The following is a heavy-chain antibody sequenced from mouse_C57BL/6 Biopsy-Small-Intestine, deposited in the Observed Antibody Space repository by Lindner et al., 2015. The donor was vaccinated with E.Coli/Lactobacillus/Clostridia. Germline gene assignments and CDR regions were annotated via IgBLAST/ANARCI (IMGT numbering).Heavy chain of an antibody. CDR2: ILPGRDNS. Sequence: VQLQESGAELMKPGASVKVSCKATGYIFTDYWIEWIKQRPGHGLEWIGEILPGRDNSNYNEKFKDKATFTADTSSNTAYMQLSSLTTEDSAIYYCARNYYTYYHFALDYWGQGTSVTVSS. CDR1: GYIFTDYW. CDR3: ARNYYTYYHFALDY. V-gene: IGHV1-9*01. J-gene: IGHJ4*01. D-gene: IGHD2-12*01.